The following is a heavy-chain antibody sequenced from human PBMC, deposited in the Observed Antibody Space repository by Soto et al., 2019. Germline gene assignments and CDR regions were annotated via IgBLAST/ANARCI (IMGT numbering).Heavy chain of an antibody. CDR3: ARVRRSYYKY. Sequence: PGGSLRLSCASSGFTFSSYEMNCVRQAPGKGLEWVSYISSSGSTIYYADSVKGRFTISRDNAKNSLYLQMNSLRAEDTAVYYCARVRRSYYKYWGQGTLVTVSP. V-gene: IGHV3-48*03. CDR2: ISSSGSTI. D-gene: IGHD3-10*01. J-gene: IGHJ4*02. CDR1: GFTFSSYE.